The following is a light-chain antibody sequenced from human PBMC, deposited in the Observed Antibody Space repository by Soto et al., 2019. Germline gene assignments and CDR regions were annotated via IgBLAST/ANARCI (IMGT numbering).Light chain of an antibody. CDR3: QSYDSSRSVV. V-gene: IGLV1-40*01. CDR2: NNN. J-gene: IGLJ2*01. Sequence: QAVVTQPPSVSGAPGQRVTISCTGSSSNIGAGYDVHWYQQFPGTAPKLLIYNNNRRPSGVPDRFSGSKSGTSASLAITGLQAEDEADYYCQSYDSSRSVVFGGGTKLTVL. CDR1: SSNIGAGYD.